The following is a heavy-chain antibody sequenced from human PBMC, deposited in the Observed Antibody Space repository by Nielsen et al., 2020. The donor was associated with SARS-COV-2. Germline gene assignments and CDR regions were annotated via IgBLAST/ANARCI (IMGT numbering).Heavy chain of an antibody. J-gene: IGHJ4*02. CDR2: IRSKAYGGTT. V-gene: IGHV3-49*03. D-gene: IGHD2-2*03. Sequence: GESLKISCTASGFTFGDYAMSWFRQAPGKGLEWVGFIRSKAYGGTTEYAASVKGRFTISRDDSKSIAYLQMNSLKTEDIAVYYCTRVFFGYCSSTSCPHFDYWGQGTLVTVSS. CDR1: GFTFGDYA. CDR3: TRVFFGYCSSTSCPHFDY.